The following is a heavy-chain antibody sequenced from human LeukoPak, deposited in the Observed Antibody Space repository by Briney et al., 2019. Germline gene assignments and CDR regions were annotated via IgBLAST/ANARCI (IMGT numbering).Heavy chain of an antibody. V-gene: IGHV4-34*01. CDR2: FGHSGCP. CDR3: LQAEDGIRYFDSGAAFDI. D-gene: IGHD3-9*01. CDR1: DGSFLGYY. Sequence: SETLSLTGAVHDGSFLGYYWGSTHQPAGHGLDWIGEFGHSGCPNYNPSLKSRVTLAVDTSKNQFSLKLGSVTAADTAVYYFLQAEDGIRYFDSGAAFDIWGQGTMVTVSS. J-gene: IGHJ3*02.